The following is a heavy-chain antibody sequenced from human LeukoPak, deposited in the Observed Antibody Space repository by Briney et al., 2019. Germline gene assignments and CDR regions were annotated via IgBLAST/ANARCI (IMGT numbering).Heavy chain of an antibody. CDR1: RGTFSSYT. V-gene: IGHV1-69*04. J-gene: IGHJ4*02. Sequence: SVNVSCKASRGTFSSYTISWVRQAPGQGLEWMGRIIPILGIANYAQKFQGRVTITADKSTSAAYMELSSLRSEDTAVYYCVRDSNYYDSSGWDWGQGTLVTVSS. CDR3: VRDSNYYDSSGWD. CDR2: IIPILGIA. D-gene: IGHD3-22*01.